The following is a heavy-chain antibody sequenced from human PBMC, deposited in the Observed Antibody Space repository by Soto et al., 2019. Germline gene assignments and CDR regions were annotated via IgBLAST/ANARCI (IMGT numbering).Heavy chain of an antibody. CDR1: RDTFNKYA. V-gene: IGHV1-69*01. CDR3: ARGETYLGV. J-gene: IGHJ6*02. D-gene: IGHD3-16*01. CDR2: IIPIFSSR. Sequence: QVQLVQSGAEVKKPGSSVKVSCKTSRDTFNKYAFNWVRQAPGPGLEWMGWIIPIFSSRNYAEKFQGRVTITADDSTSTAYMELRSLRFEDTAAYYCARGETYLGVWGQGNTVTVSS.